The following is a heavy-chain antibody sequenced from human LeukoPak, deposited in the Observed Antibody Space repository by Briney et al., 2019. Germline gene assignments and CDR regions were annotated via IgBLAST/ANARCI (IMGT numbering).Heavy chain of an antibody. CDR2: ITTGGGST. V-gene: IGHV3-23*01. Sequence: QPGGSLRLSCAASGFAFSSYAMSWVRQAPGEGLEWVSGITTGGGSTFYADSVKGRLTISRDNSKNTLYLQTNSLRAEDTAVYYCARVGYDNNGFDYWGQGTLVTVSS. CDR3: ARVGYDNNGFDY. J-gene: IGHJ4*02. D-gene: IGHD3-22*01. CDR1: GFAFSSYA.